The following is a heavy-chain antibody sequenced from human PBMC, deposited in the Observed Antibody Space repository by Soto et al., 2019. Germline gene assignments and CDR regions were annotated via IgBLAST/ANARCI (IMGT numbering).Heavy chain of an antibody. CDR3: ARHELRLRNSGSFYNAHCDP. CDR1: GGSISVANSIYY. Sequence: SETLSLTCSVSGGSISVANSIYYWGWIRQPPGKGLEWIARISYSGATFHNPSLKSRVTISTDKSKNQCSLQLSSVTAGDTAVYFCARHELRLRNSGSFYNAHCDPWGQGALVTVSS. V-gene: IGHV4-39*01. J-gene: IGHJ5*02. D-gene: IGHD1-26*01. CDR2: ISYSGAT.